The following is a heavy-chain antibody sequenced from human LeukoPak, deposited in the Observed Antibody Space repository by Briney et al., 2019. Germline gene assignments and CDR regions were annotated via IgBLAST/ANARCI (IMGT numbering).Heavy chain of an antibody. D-gene: IGHD5-12*01. Sequence: ASVKVSCKASGYTFSNYYIHWLRQAPGQGLEWMSIIYPSDGSTSYAERFQDRITVTRETSTNTLYMELSSLRSEDTAVYYCASYYSGYTCFDYWGQGTLVTVSS. CDR2: IYPSDGST. CDR3: ASYYSGYTCFDY. V-gene: IGHV1-46*03. CDR1: GYTFSNYY. J-gene: IGHJ4*02.